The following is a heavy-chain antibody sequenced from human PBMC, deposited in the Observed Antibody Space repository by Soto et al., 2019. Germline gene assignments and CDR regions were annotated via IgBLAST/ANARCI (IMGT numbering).Heavy chain of an antibody. J-gene: IGHJ4*02. CDR1: GFTFSSYS. CDR2: ISSSSSYI. CDR3: AREAIAAAGTVALDY. D-gene: IGHD6-13*01. Sequence: GGSLRLSCAASGFTFSSYSMNWVRQAPGKGLEWVSSISSSSSYIYYADSVKGRFTISRDNAKNSLYLQMNSLRAEDTAVYYCAREAIAAAGTVALDYWGQGTLVNVSS. V-gene: IGHV3-21*01.